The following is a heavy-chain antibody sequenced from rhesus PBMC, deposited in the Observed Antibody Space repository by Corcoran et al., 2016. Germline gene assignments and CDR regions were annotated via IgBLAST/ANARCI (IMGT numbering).Heavy chain of an antibody. D-gene: IGHD5-36*02. CDR1: GGSIGRSNW. V-gene: IGHV4-65*01. J-gene: IGHJ4*01. CDR2: IYGGSGST. CDR3: ARRVATVTLSYFDY. Sequence: QLQLQESGPGLVTPSETRSLTCAVSGGSIGRSNWWSWIRQSPGRGREWIGYIYGGSGSTTYNPSLKNRVTISTDTSKNQFSLKLSSVTAADAAVYYCARRVATVTLSYFDYWGQGVLVTVSS.